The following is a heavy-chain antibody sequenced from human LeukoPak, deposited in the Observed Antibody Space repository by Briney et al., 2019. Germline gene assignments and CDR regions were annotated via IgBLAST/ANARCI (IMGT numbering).Heavy chain of an antibody. CDR2: IYYSGST. CDR1: GGSISSSSYY. V-gene: IGHV4-39*07. CDR3: ARVGISPAQYYMDV. Sequence: SETLSLTCTVSGGSISSSSYYWGWIRQPPGKGLEWIGSIYYSGSTYYNPSLKSRVTISVDTSKNQFSLKLSSVTAADTAVYYCARVGISPAQYYMDVWGKGTTVTVSS. J-gene: IGHJ6*03.